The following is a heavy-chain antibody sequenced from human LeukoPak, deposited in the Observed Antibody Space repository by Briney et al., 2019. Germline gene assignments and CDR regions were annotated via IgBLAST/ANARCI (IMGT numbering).Heavy chain of an antibody. CDR3: AKERVRGVTYYYYGMDV. CDR1: GFTFSSYA. Sequence: GGSLRLSCAASGFTFSSYAMHWVRQAPGKGLEWVAVISYDGSNKYYADSVKGRFTISRDNSKNTLYLQMNSLRAEDTAVYYCAKERVRGVTYYYYGMDVWGQGTTVTVSS. J-gene: IGHJ6*02. D-gene: IGHD3-10*01. CDR2: ISYDGSNK. V-gene: IGHV3-30-3*01.